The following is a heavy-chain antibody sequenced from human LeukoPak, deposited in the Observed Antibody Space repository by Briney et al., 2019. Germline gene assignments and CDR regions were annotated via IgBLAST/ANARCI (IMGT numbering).Heavy chain of an antibody. V-gene: IGHV5-51*01. CDR2: IYPGYSGA. CDR3: ARMHSVSGSYYNVPPGAFDI. J-gene: IGHJ3*02. Sequence: GASLQISCNGAGCGFTSYWIGWVRWMPGKGLEWMGRIYPGYSGASYCPSFHRQVRISVDMYISTAYLQWSSLKASDTALYSCARMHSVSGSYYNVPPGAFDICGQGTMVTVSS. D-gene: IGHD3-10*01. CDR1: GCGFTSYW.